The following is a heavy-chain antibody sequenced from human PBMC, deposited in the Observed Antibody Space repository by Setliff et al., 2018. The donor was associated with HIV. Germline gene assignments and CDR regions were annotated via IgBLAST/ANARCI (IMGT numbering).Heavy chain of an antibody. J-gene: IGHJ4*02. CDR3: ARENGDCSGGACYFMLDS. D-gene: IGHD2-15*01. V-gene: IGHV4-59*11. CDR2: VHYSGTT. Sequence: SETLSLTCTVSGGSSSSHYWSWIRQPPGQGLEWIGYVHYSGTTNYNPSLKSRVTTSVDASNNQFSLELRSMTAADTAVYYCARENGDCSGGACYFMLDSWGQGTRVTVSS. CDR1: GGSSSSHY.